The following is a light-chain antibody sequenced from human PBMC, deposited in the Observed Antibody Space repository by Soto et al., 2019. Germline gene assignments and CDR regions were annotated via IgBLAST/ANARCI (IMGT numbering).Light chain of an antibody. CDR2: GAS. V-gene: IGKV3-15*01. CDR3: QQYNNWPQT. J-gene: IGKJ1*01. Sequence: IVLPKSPATLSVSPGERATLSCRASQSVSSHLVWFQQKPGQVPRLLIYGASTRATDIPARFSGSGSGTEFTLTISSLQSEDFAEYHCQQYNNWPQTFGQGTKVDI. CDR1: QSVSSH.